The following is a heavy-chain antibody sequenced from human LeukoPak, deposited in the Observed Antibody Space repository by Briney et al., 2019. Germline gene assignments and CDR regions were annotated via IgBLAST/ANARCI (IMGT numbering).Heavy chain of an antibody. Sequence: SETLSLTCTVSGGSISSSSYYWGWIRQPPGKGLEWIGSIYYSGSTNYNPSLKSRVTISVDTSKNQFSLKLSSVTAADTAVYYCARGGVTTLVWFDPWGQGTLVTVSS. D-gene: IGHD4-11*01. V-gene: IGHV4-39*07. J-gene: IGHJ5*02. CDR2: IYYSGST. CDR1: GGSISSSSYY. CDR3: ARGGVTTLVWFDP.